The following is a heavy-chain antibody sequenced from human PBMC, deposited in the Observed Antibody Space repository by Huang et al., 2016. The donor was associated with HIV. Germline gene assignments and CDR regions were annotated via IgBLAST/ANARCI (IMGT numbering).Heavy chain of an antibody. CDR3: ARLPTPSYYDTWSLSSVEEDFFYFNMDL. J-gene: IGHJ6*03. CDR1: GASFGSYF. CDR2: SKPGGPS. D-gene: IGHD3-3*01. Sequence: QVRLEQWGEGVVKPSETLSLTCAVYGASFGSYFWSWIRQSPVKGLQWIGESKPGGPSNYTPVFQSRVIMSVDTPKNQCSLSLRTMTAADAARYYCARLPTPSYYDTWSLSSVEEDFFYFNMDLWGQGTPVIVSS. V-gene: IGHV4-34*01.